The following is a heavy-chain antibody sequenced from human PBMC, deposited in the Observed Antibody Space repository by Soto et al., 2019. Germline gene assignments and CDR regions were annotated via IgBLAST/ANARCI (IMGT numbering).Heavy chain of an antibody. CDR2: FYYSGST. Sequence: QLQLQESGPGLVKPSETLSLTCTVAGGSVSSSTYYWGWIRQPPGKGLEWIATFYYSGSTYHNPSLNSRVTIPADTSKNQFSLKLSSVTATDTAVYYCARHHGTYYDAFDIWGQGTMVTVSS. CDR3: ARHHGTYYDAFDI. D-gene: IGHD1-1*01. CDR1: GGSVSSSTYY. V-gene: IGHV4-39*01. J-gene: IGHJ3*02.